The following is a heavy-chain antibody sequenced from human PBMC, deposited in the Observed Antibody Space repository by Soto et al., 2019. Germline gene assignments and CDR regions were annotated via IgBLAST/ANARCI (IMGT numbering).Heavy chain of an antibody. J-gene: IGHJ6*02. Sequence: GGSLRLSCASSGFTFSSYWMHWVRQGPGKGLVWVSRINGDGSNTNYADSVRGRFTISRDNAKNTVYLQMNSLRDEDTAVYYWARGIRNYYGTDVWGQGTTVTVSS. D-gene: IGHD5-18*01. CDR3: ARGIRNYYGTDV. V-gene: IGHV3-74*01. CDR2: INGDGSNT. CDR1: GFTFSSYW.